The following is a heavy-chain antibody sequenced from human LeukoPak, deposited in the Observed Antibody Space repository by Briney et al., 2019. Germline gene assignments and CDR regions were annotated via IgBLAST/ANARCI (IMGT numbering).Heavy chain of an antibody. CDR2: ISRSASNI. CDR3: ARDPEGFGATYFDY. V-gene: IGHV3-21*01. D-gene: IGHD3-16*01. CDR1: GFTFSSYN. Sequence: PGGCLRLSCAASGFTFSSYNMNWVRQAPGKGLEWVSSISRSASNIYYADSVKGRFTISRDNAKNSFYLQMNSLRAEDTAVFYCARDPEGFGATYFDYWGQGTLVTVSS. J-gene: IGHJ4*02.